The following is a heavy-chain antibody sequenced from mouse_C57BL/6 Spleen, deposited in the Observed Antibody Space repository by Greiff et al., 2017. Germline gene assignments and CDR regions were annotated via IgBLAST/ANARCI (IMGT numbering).Heavy chain of an antibody. CDR2: ILPGSGST. V-gene: IGHV1-9*01. Sequence: QVQLKQSGAELMKPGASVKLSCKATGYTFTGYWIEWVKQRPGHGLEWIGEILPGSGSTNYNEKFKGKATFTADTSSNTAYMQLSSLTTEDSAIYYCARHPLYYGSSSYYFDYWGQGTTLTVSS. CDR1: GYTFTGYW. D-gene: IGHD1-1*01. CDR3: ARHPLYYGSSSYYFDY. J-gene: IGHJ2*01.